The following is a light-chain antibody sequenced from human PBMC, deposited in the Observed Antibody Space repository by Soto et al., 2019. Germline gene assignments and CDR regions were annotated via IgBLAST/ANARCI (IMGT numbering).Light chain of an antibody. Sequence: DILITQSTSSLCASVGDRVTITCRASQSIGSYLSWYQQKAGKAPKLLIYNASNLQSWVPLRFSGSGSGTDFTLTISSLQPGDFATYYCRQSSIAPRTFGQGTNVDIK. CDR3: RQSSIAPRT. CDR2: NAS. V-gene: IGKV1-39*01. CDR1: QSIGSY. J-gene: IGKJ2*01.